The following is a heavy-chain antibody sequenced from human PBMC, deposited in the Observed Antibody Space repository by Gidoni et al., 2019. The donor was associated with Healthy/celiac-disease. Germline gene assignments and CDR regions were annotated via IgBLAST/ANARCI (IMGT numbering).Heavy chain of an antibody. J-gene: IGHJ5*02. D-gene: IGHD6-13*01. CDR3: ARGYSSSWYP. CDR1: GGSFSGYY. CDR2: INHSGST. Sequence: QVQLQQWGAGLLKPSETLSLTCAVYGGSFSGYYWSWIRKPPGKGLEWIGEINHSGSTNYNPSLKSRVTISVDTSKNQFSLKLSSVTAADTAVYYCARGYSSSWYPWGQGTLVTVSS. V-gene: IGHV4-34*01.